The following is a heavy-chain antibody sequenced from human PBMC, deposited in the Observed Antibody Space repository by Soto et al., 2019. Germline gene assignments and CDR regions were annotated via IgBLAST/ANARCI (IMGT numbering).Heavy chain of an antibody. CDR3: AREAVVRGVTFDY. CDR1: GDSMNSNY. J-gene: IGHJ4*02. D-gene: IGHD3-10*01. Sequence: SETLSLTCTVSGDSMNSNYWTWIRQPAGKGLEWIGRIFGRGSTNYNPSLKSRVTISIDTSKSQFSLKLSSATAADTAVYYCAREAVVRGVTFDYWGQGILVTVSS. V-gene: IGHV4-4*07. CDR2: IFGRGST.